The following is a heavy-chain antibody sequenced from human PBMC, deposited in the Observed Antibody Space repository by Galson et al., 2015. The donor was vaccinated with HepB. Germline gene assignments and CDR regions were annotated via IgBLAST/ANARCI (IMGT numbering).Heavy chain of an antibody. J-gene: IGHJ6*02. CDR1: GFTFSSYG. CDR3: AKVKGARRAYYYYGMDV. D-gene: IGHD4/OR15-4a*01. Sequence: SLRLSCAASGFTFSSYGMHWVRQAPGKGLEWVAVISYDGSNKYYADSVKGRFTISRDNSKNTLYLQMNSLRAEDTAVYYCAKVKGARRAYYYYGMDVWGQGTTVTVSS. CDR2: ISYDGSNK. V-gene: IGHV3-30*18.